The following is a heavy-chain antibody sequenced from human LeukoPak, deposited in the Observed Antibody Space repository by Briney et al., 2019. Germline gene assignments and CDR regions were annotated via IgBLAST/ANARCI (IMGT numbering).Heavy chain of an antibody. CDR2: ISDSGGRT. V-gene: IGHV3-23*01. J-gene: IGHJ4*02. CDR3: AKDRIVKRGTVTTGSLDY. Sequence: PGGSLRLSCAASGFSFSSYAMSWLRQAPGKGLEWVSVISDSGGRTYYADSVKGRFTISRDNSKNTLYLQMNSLRAEDTAVYYCAKDRIVKRGTVTTGSLDYWGQGTLVTVSS. CDR1: GFSFSSYA. D-gene: IGHD4-17*01.